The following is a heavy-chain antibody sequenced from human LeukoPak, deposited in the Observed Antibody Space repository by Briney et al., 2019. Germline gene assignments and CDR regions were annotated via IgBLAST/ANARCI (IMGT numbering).Heavy chain of an antibody. CDR3: AECLYDSGGSDY. CDR2: VGPSGDTT. D-gene: IGHD3-22*01. J-gene: IGHJ4*02. Sequence: GGSLRLSCAVSGFTFSRYAMSWVRQAPGKGLEWVSAVGPSGDTTYYADSVRGRFTISRDNSRNTLYLQMNRLRAEDTAVYYCAECLYDSGGSDYWGQGTLVTVSS. V-gene: IGHV3-23*01. CDR1: GFTFSRYA.